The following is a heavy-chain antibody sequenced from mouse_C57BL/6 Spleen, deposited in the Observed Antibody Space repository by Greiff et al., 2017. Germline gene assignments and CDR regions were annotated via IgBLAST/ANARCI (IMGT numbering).Heavy chain of an antibody. CDR3: ARSGYPEFAY. CDR2: IDPEDGDT. Sequence: EVQLKESGAELVKPGASVKLSCKASGYNFTDYYMHWVKQRPEQGLEWIGKIDPEDGDTKYAQKFKGKATLTADKSSNTAYLQLGILTSEYAAVYYCARSGYPEFAYWGQGTLVTVSA. J-gene: IGHJ3*01. D-gene: IGHD3-1*01. V-gene: IGHV14-2*01. CDR1: GYNFTDYY.